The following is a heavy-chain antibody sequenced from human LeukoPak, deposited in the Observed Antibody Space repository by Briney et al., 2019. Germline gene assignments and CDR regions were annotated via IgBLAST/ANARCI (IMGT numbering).Heavy chain of an antibody. CDR1: GLIVSSNY. CDR3: ARVIVATNTFDAFDI. CDR2: IYGDGST. V-gene: IGHV3-53*01. Sequence: GGSLRLSCAASGLIVSSNYMSWVRQGPGKGLEWVSIIYGDGSTYYADSMKGRFTISRDNSKNTLYLQMNSLRVEDTAAYYCARVIVATNTFDAFDIWGQGTMVTVSS. D-gene: IGHD5-12*01. J-gene: IGHJ3*02.